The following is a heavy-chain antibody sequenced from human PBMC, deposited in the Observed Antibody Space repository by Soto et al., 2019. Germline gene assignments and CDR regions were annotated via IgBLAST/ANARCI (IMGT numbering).Heavy chain of an antibody. CDR1: GGTFSSYA. Sequence: QVQLVQSGAEVKKPGSSVKVSCKASGGTFSSYAISWVRQAPGQGLEWMGGIIPIFGTASYAQKFQGSVTTSAKDCASTGYMGLRSVRSEDTAVYCFVLDYYGSGSYYNGLGGDYWGQGTLVTVSS. D-gene: IGHD3-10*01. CDR2: IIPIFGTA. J-gene: IGHJ4*02. V-gene: IGHV1-69*01. CDR3: VLDYYGSGSYYNGLGGDY.